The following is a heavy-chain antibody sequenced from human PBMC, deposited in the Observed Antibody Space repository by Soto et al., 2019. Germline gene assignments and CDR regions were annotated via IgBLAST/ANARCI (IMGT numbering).Heavy chain of an antibody. J-gene: IGHJ4*02. CDR1: GFTFSTYA. D-gene: IGHD1-26*01. Sequence: EVQLLESGGGLVQPGGSLRLSCAASGFTFSTYAMSWVRQAPGKGLEWVSGISGSGGSTYYADSVKGWFTISRDNSKNTLYLQMNSLRADDTAVYYCAKDGGYSGSYYPFDYWGQGTLVTVSS. CDR3: AKDGGYSGSYYPFDY. CDR2: ISGSGGST. V-gene: IGHV3-23*01.